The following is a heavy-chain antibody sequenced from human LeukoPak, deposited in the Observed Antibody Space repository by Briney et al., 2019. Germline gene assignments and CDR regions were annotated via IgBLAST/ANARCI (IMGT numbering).Heavy chain of an antibody. D-gene: IGHD6-19*01. J-gene: IGHJ4*02. CDR2: IFGSGGSA. CDR1: GFTFSSYA. CDR3: GKTTTGYSSGRYPAWPVDY. V-gene: IGHV3-23*01. Sequence: GGSLRLSCTASGFTFSSYAMYWVRQAPGKGLGWVSGIFGSGGSAHYADSVKGRFTISRDNSKNTVYLQMNSLRAEDTAVYYCGKTTTGYSSGRYPAWPVDYWGQGTLVTVSS.